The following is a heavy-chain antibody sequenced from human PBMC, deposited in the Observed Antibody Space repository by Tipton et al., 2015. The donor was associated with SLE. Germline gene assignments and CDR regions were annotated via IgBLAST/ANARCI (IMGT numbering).Heavy chain of an antibody. V-gene: IGHV3-66*01. J-gene: IGHJ4*02. CDR2: IHNDGAT. D-gene: IGHD1-1*01. CDR3: AAELERQCFDY. CDR1: GFTLSSHA. Sequence: SLRLSCAASGFTLSSHAMSWVRKAPGKGLEWVAFIHNDGATKFADSVRGRFGVSRDTSQNTLYLLMDRLRAEDTAVYFCAAELERQCFDYWGQGTLVTVSS.